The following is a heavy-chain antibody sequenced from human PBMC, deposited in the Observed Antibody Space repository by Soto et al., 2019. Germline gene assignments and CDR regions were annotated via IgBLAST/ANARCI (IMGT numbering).Heavy chain of an antibody. CDR1: GFAFSSYG. CDR2: IWYDGSNK. J-gene: IGHJ4*01. V-gene: IGHV3-33*01. Sequence: GGSLRLSCAASGFAFSSYGMHWVRQAPGKGLEWVAVIWYDGSNKYYADSVKGRFTISRDNSKNTLYLQMNSLRAEDTAVYYCARGSAAPHNIYFFDYWGQGTLVT. D-gene: IGHD1-20*01. CDR3: ARGSAAPHNIYFFDY.